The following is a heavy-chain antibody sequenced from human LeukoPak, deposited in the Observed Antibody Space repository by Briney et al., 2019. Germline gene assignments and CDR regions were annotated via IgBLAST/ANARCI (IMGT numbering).Heavy chain of an antibody. D-gene: IGHD6-19*01. J-gene: IGHJ4*02. CDR1: GFTFDDYA. V-gene: IGHV3-9*01. CDR3: AKGPWGIAVAGTFDY. Sequence: GGSLRLSCAASGFTFDDYAMHWVRQAPGKGLEWVSGISWNSGSIGYADSVKGRFTISRDNAKNSLYLQMNSLRAEDTAVYYCAKGPWGIAVAGTFDYWGQGTLVTVSS. CDR2: ISWNSGSI.